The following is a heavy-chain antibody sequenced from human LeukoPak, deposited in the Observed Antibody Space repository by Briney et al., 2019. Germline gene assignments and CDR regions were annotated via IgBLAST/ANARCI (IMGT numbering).Heavy chain of an antibody. CDR2: FDPEDGET. J-gene: IGHJ6*02. Sequence: ASVKVSCKVSGYTLTELSMHWVRQAPGKGLEWMGGFDPEDGETIYAQKFQGRVTMTEDTSTDTAYMELSSLRSEDTAVYYCATHDCSSTSCYPQTRELSTDYYYYGMDVWAKGPRSPSP. CDR3: ATHDCSSTSCYPQTRELSTDYYYYGMDV. CDR1: GYTLTELS. D-gene: IGHD2-2*01. V-gene: IGHV1-24*01.